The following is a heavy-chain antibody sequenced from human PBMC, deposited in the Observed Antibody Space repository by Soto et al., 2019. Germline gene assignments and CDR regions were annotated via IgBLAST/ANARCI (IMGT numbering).Heavy chain of an antibody. CDR2: IKEDGSEK. V-gene: IGHV3-7*01. CDR1: GFTFSDYW. D-gene: IGHD2-15*01. CDR3: SRDVVVGAKALNY. J-gene: IGHJ4*02. Sequence: GGSLRLSCAASGFTFSDYWMTWVRQAPGKGLEWVANIKEDGSEKHYVDSVKGRFTISRDNAKNSLYLQMNSLRVEDTAVYFCSRDVVVGAKALNYWGQGALVTV.